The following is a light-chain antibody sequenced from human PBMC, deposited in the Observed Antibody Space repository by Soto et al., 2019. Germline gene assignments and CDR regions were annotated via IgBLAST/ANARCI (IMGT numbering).Light chain of an antibody. V-gene: IGKV1-39*01. J-gene: IGKJ2*01. CDR2: AAS. CDR3: QQSYSIPNT. Sequence: DIQMTQSPSSLSASVGDRVTITCRASQTISSYLNWYQQKPGKAPKLLIYAASNLQSGVPSRFSGSGSGTDFTLTISSLQPEDFATYYCQQSYSIPNTFGQGTRVEIK. CDR1: QTISSY.